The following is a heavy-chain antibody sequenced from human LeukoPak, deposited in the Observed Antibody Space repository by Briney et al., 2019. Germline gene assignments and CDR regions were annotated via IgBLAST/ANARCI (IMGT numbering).Heavy chain of an antibody. V-gene: IGHV1-69*06. Sequence: GASVKVSCKASGGTFSSYAISWVRQAPGQGLEWMGGIIPIFGTANYAQKFQGRVTITADKSTSTAYMELSSLRSEDTAVYYCARTPSQAAGRSSYNWFDPWGQGTLVTVSS. CDR3: ARTPSQAAGRSSYNWFDP. J-gene: IGHJ5*02. CDR1: GGTFSSYA. CDR2: IIPIFGTA. D-gene: IGHD6-13*01.